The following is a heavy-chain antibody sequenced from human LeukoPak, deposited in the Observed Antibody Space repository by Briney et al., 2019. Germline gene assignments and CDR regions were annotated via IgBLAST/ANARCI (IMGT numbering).Heavy chain of an antibody. V-gene: IGHV1-2*02. J-gene: IGHJ4*02. CDR3: AGIAAAGTRFFDY. Sequence: VSVKVSCKASGYTFTGYYMHWVRQAPGQGLEWMGWINPNSGGTNYAQKFQGRVTMTRDTSISTAYMELSRLRSDDTAVYYCAGIAAAGTRFFDYWGQGTLVTVSS. CDR2: INPNSGGT. D-gene: IGHD6-13*01. CDR1: GYTFTGYY.